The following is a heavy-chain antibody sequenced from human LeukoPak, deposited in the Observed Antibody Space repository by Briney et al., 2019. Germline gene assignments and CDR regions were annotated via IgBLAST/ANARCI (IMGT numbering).Heavy chain of an antibody. J-gene: IGHJ6*02. CDR3: ARDLIQSARYYYYYGMDV. CDR1: GGTFSSYA. CDR2: IIPIFGTA. Sequence: ASVKVSCKASGGTFSSYAVSWVRQAPGQGLEWMGGIIPIFGTANYARKFQGRVTITADESTSTAYMELSSLRSEDTAVYYCARDLIQSARYYYYYGMDVWGQGTTVTVSS. V-gene: IGHV1-69*13.